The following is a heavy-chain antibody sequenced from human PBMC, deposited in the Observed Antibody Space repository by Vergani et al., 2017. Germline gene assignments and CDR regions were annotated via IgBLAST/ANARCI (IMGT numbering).Heavy chain of an antibody. D-gene: IGHD3-3*01. CDR3: AREPYDLWRGLRGFFRYGMDV. CDR1: GFTFSSYW. V-gene: IGHV3-74*01. Sequence: EVQLVESGGGLVQPGGSLRLSCAASGFTFSSYWMHWVRQAPGKGLVWVSRINSDGSSTSYADSVKGRFTISRDNAKNTLYLQMNSLRAEDTAVYYCAREPYDLWRGLRGFFRYGMDVWGQGTTVTVSS. CDR2: INSDGSST. J-gene: IGHJ6*02.